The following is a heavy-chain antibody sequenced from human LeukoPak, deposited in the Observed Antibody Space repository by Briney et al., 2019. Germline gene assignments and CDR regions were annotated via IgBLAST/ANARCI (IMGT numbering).Heavy chain of an antibody. Sequence: PGGSLRLSCAASGFTFSSYWMHWVRQAPGKGLVWVSLINTDGSSTTYADSVKGRFTISRDNAKNTLYLQMNSLRAEDTAVYYCARDTYDSSGYYYGTFDYWGQGTLVTVSS. V-gene: IGHV3-74*01. CDR3: ARDTYDSSGYYYGTFDY. J-gene: IGHJ4*02. CDR2: INTDGSST. CDR1: GFTFSSYW. D-gene: IGHD3-22*01.